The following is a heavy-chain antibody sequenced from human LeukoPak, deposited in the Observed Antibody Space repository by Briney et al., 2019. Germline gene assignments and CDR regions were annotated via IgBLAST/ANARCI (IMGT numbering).Heavy chain of an antibody. CDR1: GFTFTSYA. Sequence: GGSLRLSCAASGFTFTSYAMSWVRQAPGKGLEWVANINQDGSEKYYVDSVKGRFTISRDNAKNSLYLQMNSLRAEDTAVYYCARGPDYGDWGYYGMDVWGQGTTGTGSS. CDR2: INQDGSEK. CDR3: ARGPDYGDWGYYGMDV. V-gene: IGHV3-7*01. D-gene: IGHD4-17*01. J-gene: IGHJ6*02.